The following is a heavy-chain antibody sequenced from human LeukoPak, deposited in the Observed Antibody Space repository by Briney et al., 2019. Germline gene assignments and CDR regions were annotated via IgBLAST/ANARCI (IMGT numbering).Heavy chain of an antibody. J-gene: IGHJ5*02. V-gene: IGHV4-59*11. Sequence: PSETLSLTCTVSGASISSQFWSWIRQPPGKRPEYIGYMSYSGNTNYNPSLKRRVTISLDTSKNQFSLKLSSLTAADTAVYYCARFSSGSNWFDAWGQGTLVTVSS. CDR3: ARFSSGSNWFDA. CDR2: MSYSGNT. D-gene: IGHD2-8*01. CDR1: GASISSQF.